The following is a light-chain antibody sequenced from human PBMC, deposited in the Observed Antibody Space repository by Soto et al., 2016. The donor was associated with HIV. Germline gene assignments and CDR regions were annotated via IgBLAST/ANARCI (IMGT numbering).Light chain of an antibody. J-gene: IGKJ4*01. CDR1: QAISNS. CDR3: LQHKTYPLT. CDR2: AAS. Sequence: DIQMTQSPSAMSASVGDRVTITCRASQAISNSLIWFQQKPGKVPKRLIYAASTLQNGVPSRFSGSGSGTEFTLTISSLRPEDFATYYCLQHKTYPLTFGGGTTVEIK. V-gene: IGKV1-17*03.